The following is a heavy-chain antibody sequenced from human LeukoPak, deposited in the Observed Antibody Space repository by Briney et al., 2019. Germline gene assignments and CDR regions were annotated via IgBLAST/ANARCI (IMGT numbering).Heavy chain of an antibody. D-gene: IGHD6-19*01. CDR2: IIPILGIA. Sequence: SVKVSCKASGGTFSSYAISWVRQAPGQGLEWMGRIIPILGIANYAQKFQGRVTITADKSTSTAYMELSSLRSEDTAVYYCARDPPLIAVAGNDYWAREPWSPSPQ. CDR1: GGTFSSYA. V-gene: IGHV1-69*04. J-gene: IGHJ4*02. CDR3: ARDPPLIAVAGNDY.